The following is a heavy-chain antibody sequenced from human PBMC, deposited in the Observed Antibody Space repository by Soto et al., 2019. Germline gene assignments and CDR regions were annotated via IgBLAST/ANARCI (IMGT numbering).Heavy chain of an antibody. V-gene: IGHV3-30*18. CDR1: GFTFSSYG. Sequence: LRLSCAASGFTFSSYGMHWVRQAPGKGLEWVAVISYDGSNKYYADSVKGRFTISRDNSKNTLYLQMNSLRAEDTAVYYCAKDNPGPYDYWGQGTLVTGSS. J-gene: IGHJ4*02. CDR3: AKDNPGPYDY. CDR2: ISYDGSNK.